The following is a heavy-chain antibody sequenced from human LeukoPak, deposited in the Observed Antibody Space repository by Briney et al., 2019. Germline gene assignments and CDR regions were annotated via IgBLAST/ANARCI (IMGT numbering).Heavy chain of an antibody. Sequence: SETLSLTCTVSGGSISSYYWSWIRQPPGKGLEWIGCIYYSGSTNYNPSLKSRVTISVDTSKNQFSLKLSSVTAADTAVYYCARKGTYYYGSGSYYPWGQGTLVTVSS. CDR3: ARKGTYYYGSGSYYP. D-gene: IGHD3-10*01. CDR1: GGSISSYY. V-gene: IGHV4-59*12. CDR2: IYYSGST. J-gene: IGHJ5*02.